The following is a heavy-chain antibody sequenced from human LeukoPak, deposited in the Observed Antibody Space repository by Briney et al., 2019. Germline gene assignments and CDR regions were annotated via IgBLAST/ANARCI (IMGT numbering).Heavy chain of an antibody. CDR3: AREEVWTGYFQH. V-gene: IGHV4-31*03. CDR2: IYYSGST. Sequence: SETLSLTCTVSGGSISSGGYYWSWIRQHPGKGLEWIGYIYYSGSTYYNPSLKSRVTISVDTSKNQFSLKLSSVTAADTAVYYCAREEVWTGYFQHWGQGTLVTVSS. J-gene: IGHJ1*01. D-gene: IGHD1-1*01. CDR1: GGSISSGGYY.